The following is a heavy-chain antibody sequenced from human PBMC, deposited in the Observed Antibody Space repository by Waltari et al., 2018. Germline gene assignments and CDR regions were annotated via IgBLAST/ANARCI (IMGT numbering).Heavy chain of an antibody. J-gene: IGHJ4*02. D-gene: IGHD3-22*01. V-gene: IGHV4-39*01. CDR3: ARQGPMIVVF. CDR2: IYYSGST. CDR1: GGSISSSSYT. Sequence: QLQLQESGPGLVKPSETLSLTCTVPGGSISSSSYTWGWIRQPPGKGLEWIGSIYYSGSTYYNPSLKSRVTISVDTSKNQFSLKLSSVTAADTAVYYCARQGPMIVVFWGQGTLVTVSS.